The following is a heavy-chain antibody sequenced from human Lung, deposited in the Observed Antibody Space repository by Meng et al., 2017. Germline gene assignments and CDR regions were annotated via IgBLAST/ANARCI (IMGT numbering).Heavy chain of an antibody. CDR2: INHSRST. V-gene: IGHV4-34*01. D-gene: IGHD4-11*01. J-gene: IGHJ4*02. CDR3: ARGPTTMAHDFDY. CDR1: VGSVRDSY. Sequence: QVSLRKWGRGPLDPSETLTLSCFLSVGSVRDSYVSSIRQPPGTGLEWIGEINHSRSTKSNPSIESRATMSVDTSQNHLSLKLSSVTAADSAVYYCARGPTTMAHDFDYWGQGTLVTVSS.